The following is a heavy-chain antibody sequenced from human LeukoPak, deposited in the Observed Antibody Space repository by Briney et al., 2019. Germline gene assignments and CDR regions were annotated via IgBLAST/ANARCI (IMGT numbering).Heavy chain of an antibody. CDR1: GGSISSYY. Sequence: NPSETLSLTCTVSGGSISSYYWSWIRQPPGKGLEWIGYIYYSGSTNYNPSLKSRVTISVDTSKNQFSLKLSSVTAADTAVYYCASFSNGPGGFDYWGQGTLVTVSS. V-gene: IGHV4-59*01. CDR2: IYYSGST. CDR3: ASFSNGPGGFDY. D-gene: IGHD3-10*01. J-gene: IGHJ4*02.